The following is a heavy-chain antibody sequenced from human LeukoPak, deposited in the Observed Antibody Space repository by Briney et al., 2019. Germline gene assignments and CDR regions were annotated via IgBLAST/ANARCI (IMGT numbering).Heavy chain of an antibody. Sequence: GASVKVSCKASGYIFTGYYMHWVRQAPGQGLEWMGWINPNSGDTNYAQKFQGRVTMTRDTSISTAYMELSRLRSDDTAVYYCARGTVTILREVARWFDPWGQGTLVTVSS. J-gene: IGHJ5*02. CDR1: GYIFTGYY. V-gene: IGHV1-2*02. D-gene: IGHD4-11*01. CDR2: INPNSGDT. CDR3: ARGTVTILREVARWFDP.